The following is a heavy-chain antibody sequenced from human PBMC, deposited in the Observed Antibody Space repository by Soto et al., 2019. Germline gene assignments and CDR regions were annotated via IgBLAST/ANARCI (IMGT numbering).Heavy chain of an antibody. J-gene: IGHJ4*02. CDR1: GFTFSNAW. CDR3: TPDQFGKSYYYDSSGYLTGY. D-gene: IGHD3-22*01. Sequence: EVQLVESGGGLVKPGGSLRLSCAASGFTFSNAWMSWVRQAPGKGLEWVGRIKSKTDGGTTDYAAPVKGRFTISRDDSKNTLDLQMNSLKTGDTAVYYCTPDQFGKSYYYDSSGYLTGYWGQGTLVTVSS. CDR2: IKSKTDGGTT. V-gene: IGHV3-15*01.